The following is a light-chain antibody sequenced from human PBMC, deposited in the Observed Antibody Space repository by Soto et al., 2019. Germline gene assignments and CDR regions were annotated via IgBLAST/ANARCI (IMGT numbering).Light chain of an antibody. V-gene: IGKV3-11*01. Sequence: EIVLTQSPATLSLSPGERATLSSRASQRVSSYLAWYQQKPGQAPRLLIYDASNRATGIPARFSGSGSGTDFTLTISSLEPDDFAVYYCQQRSDWPSTFGGGTKVQIK. J-gene: IGKJ4*01. CDR1: QRVSSY. CDR3: QQRSDWPST. CDR2: DAS.